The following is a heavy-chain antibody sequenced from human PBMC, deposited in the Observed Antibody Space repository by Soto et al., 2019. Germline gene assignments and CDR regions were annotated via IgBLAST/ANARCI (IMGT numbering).Heavy chain of an antibody. Sequence: PSQTVSISCDISGDNVSRNSAAWNWFRQSPSRSLERLGRTYYRSKWYNDYAVSVKSRITINPDTSKNQFSLQLNSVTPEDTAVYYCARESGVWQWLVYYYYGMDVWGQGTTVTVSS. CDR1: GDNVSRNSAA. V-gene: IGHV6-1*01. CDR3: ARESGVWQWLVYYYYGMDV. D-gene: IGHD6-19*01. J-gene: IGHJ6*02. CDR2: TYYRSKWYN.